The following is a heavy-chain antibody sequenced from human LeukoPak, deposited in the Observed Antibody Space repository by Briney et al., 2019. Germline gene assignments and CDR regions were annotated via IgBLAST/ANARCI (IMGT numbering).Heavy chain of an antibody. CDR2: MNPNSGNT. D-gene: IGHD6-19*01. Sequence: GASVKVSCKASGYTFTSYDINWVRQATGQGLEWMGWMNPNSGNTGYAQKFQGRVTMTRNTSISTAYMELSSLRSEDTAVYYRARGTYSSGWYYYGMDVWGQGTTVTVSS. CDR3: ARGTYSSGWYYYGMDV. CDR1: GYTFTSYD. J-gene: IGHJ6*02. V-gene: IGHV1-8*01.